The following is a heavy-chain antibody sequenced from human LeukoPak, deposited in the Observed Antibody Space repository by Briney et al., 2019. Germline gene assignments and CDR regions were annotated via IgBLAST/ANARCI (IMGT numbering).Heavy chain of an antibody. D-gene: IGHD5-12*01. V-gene: IGHV4-59*08. CDR2: IYYSGST. Sequence: SETLSLTCTVSGGSISSYYWSWIRQPPGKGLEWIGYIYYSGSTNYNPSLKSRVTISVDTSKNQFSLKLSFVTAADTAVYYCARHGYSGYDYLFDYWGQGTLVTVSS. CDR1: GGSISSYY. J-gene: IGHJ4*02. CDR3: ARHGYSGYDYLFDY.